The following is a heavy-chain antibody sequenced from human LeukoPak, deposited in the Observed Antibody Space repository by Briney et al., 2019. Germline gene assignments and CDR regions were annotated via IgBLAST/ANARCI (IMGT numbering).Heavy chain of an antibody. Sequence: SVKVSCKASGGTFSSYAISWVRQAPGQGLEWMGGIIPIFGTANYAQKFQGRVTITADESTSTAYMELSSLRSEDMAVYYCARGVSDFDWSHGGMDVWGQGTTVTVSS. CDR1: GGTFSSYA. D-gene: IGHD3-9*01. CDR3: ARGVSDFDWSHGGMDV. V-gene: IGHV1-69*13. CDR2: IIPIFGTA. J-gene: IGHJ6*02.